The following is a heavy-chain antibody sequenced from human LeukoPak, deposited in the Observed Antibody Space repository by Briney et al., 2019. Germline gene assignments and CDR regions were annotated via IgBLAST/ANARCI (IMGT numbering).Heavy chain of an antibody. CDR2: IYYSGST. CDR3: ARDSGPFYCSGGSCYSGDAFDI. V-gene: IGHV4-59*01. D-gene: IGHD2-15*01. Sequence: SETLSLTCTVSGGSISSYYWSWIRQPPGKGLEWIGYIYYSGSTNYNPSLKSRDTISVDTSKNQFSLKLSSVTAADTAVYYCARDSGPFYCSGGSCYSGDAFDIWGQGAMVTVSS. CDR1: GGSISSYY. J-gene: IGHJ3*02.